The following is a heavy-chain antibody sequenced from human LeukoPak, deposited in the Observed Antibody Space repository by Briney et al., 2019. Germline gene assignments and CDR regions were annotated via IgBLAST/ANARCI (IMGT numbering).Heavy chain of an antibody. J-gene: IGHJ2*01. CDR3: ATGSGSAYCGGDCYSGWYFDL. V-gene: IGHV1-69*13. CDR1: GGTFSSYA. D-gene: IGHD2-21*02. Sequence: SVKVSCKASGGTFSSYAISWVRQAPGQGLEWMGGIIPIFGTANYAQKFQGRVTITADESTSTAYMELSSLRSEDTAVYYCATGSGSAYCGGDCYSGWYFDLWGRGTLVTVSS. CDR2: IIPIFGTA.